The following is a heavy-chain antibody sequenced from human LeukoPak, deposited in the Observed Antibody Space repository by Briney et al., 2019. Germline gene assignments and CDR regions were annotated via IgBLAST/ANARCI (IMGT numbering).Heavy chain of an antibody. J-gene: IGHJ6*02. D-gene: IGHD2-15*01. CDR2: IYYSGST. CDR3: ARESVVVVAAIVSRRYYYYGMDV. Sequence: SQTLSLTCTVTGGSISSGGYYWRWIRQHPGKGLEWIGYIYYSGSTYYNPSLKSRVTISVDTSKNQSSLKLSSVTAADTAVYYCARESVVVVAAIVSRRYYYYGMDVWGQGTTVTVSS. V-gene: IGHV4-31*03. CDR1: GGSISSGGYY.